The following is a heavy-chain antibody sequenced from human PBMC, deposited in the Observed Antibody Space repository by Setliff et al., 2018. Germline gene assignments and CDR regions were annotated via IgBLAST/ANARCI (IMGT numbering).Heavy chain of an antibody. CDR3: ARGPVDFVVVPAAAKFDY. D-gene: IGHD2-2*01. CDR1: GYSFTTYA. J-gene: IGHJ4*02. CDR2: IIPLFGTT. Sequence: ASVKVSCKASGYSFTTYAITWMRQAPGQGLEWMGGIIPLFGTTNYAQEFQGRVTITTDESTSTAYMELRSLTSDDTAVYYCARGPVDFVVVPAAAKFDYWGQGTLVTVSS. V-gene: IGHV1-69*05.